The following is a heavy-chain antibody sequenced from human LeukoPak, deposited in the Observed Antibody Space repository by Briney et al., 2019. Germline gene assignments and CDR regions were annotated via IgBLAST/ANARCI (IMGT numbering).Heavy chain of an antibody. D-gene: IGHD5-18*01. CDR3: ARGYGYYYYYYMDV. J-gene: IGHJ6*03. V-gene: IGHV4-61*01. Sequence: PSQTLSLTCTVSGGSISSGSYYWSWIRQPPGKGLEWIGYIYYSGSTNYNPSLKSRVTISVDTSKNQFSLKLSSMTAADTAVYYCARGYGYYYYYYMDVWGKGTTVTISS. CDR1: GGSISSGSYY. CDR2: IYYSGST.